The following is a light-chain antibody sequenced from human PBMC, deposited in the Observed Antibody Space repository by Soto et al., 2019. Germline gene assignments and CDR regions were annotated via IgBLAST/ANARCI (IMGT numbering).Light chain of an antibody. CDR2: DAS. Sequence: EFVLTQSPGTLSLSPGERATLSCRASQTVRNNYLAWYQQKPGQAPRLLIYDASSRATGIPDRFSGGGSGTDFTLTLSRLEPEDFAVYYCQQFSCYPLTFGGGTKVEIK. CDR1: QTVRNNY. V-gene: IGKV3-20*01. CDR3: QQFSCYPLT. J-gene: IGKJ4*01.